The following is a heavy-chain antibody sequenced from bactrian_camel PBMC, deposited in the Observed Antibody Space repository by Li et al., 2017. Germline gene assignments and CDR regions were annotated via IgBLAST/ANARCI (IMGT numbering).Heavy chain of an antibody. J-gene: IGHJ4*01. D-gene: IGHD1*01. CDR1: LTIVKTFC. CDR2: IIPRGGNP. V-gene: IGHV3-3*01. CDR3: AAATNIACTYSDVTREATYNY. Sequence: LTLSCQAPLTIVKTFCMGWFRQTPGKDREGVASIIPRGGNPYYSDSVKGRFTISLDRAKKTLYLQMNSLKPEDTARYYCAAATNIACTYSDVTREATYNYWGQGTQVTVS.